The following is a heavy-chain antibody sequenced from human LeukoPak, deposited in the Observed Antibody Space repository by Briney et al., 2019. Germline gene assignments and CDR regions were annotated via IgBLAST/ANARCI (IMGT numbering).Heavy chain of an antibody. CDR3: ARVEGNIVTTTEGYFDY. Sequence: GGSLRLSCAASGFTLSSYAMSRVRQGPGKGLEWVSSISTSSSYIYYADSMKGRFTISRDNAKKSVYLQMNSLRAEDTAVYYCARVEGNIVTTTEGYFDYWGQGTLVTVSS. D-gene: IGHD5-12*01. J-gene: IGHJ4*02. CDR1: GFTLSSYA. V-gene: IGHV3-21*01. CDR2: ISTSSSYI.